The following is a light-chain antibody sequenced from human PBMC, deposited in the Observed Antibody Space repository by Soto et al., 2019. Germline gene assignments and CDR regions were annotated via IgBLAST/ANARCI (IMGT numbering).Light chain of an antibody. CDR2: DAF. J-gene: IGKJ4*01. CDR1: QSIGTS. CDR3: QQRSQWPLT. Sequence: EIVLTQSPATLSLSPGERATLSCRASQSIGTSLDWYQQKPGQVPRLLIFDAFDRATGMPARFSGSGSGTDFTLTISILEPDDFAVYYCQQRSQWPLTFGGGTKVEIK. V-gene: IGKV3-11*01.